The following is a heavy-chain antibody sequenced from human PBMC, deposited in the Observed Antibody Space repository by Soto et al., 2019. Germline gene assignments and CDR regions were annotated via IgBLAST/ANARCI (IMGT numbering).Heavy chain of an antibody. CDR3: ARHGSLRFLEWPRALYYMDV. D-gene: IGHD3-3*01. CDR2: IYYSGST. Sequence: SETLSLTCTVSGGSISSSSYYWGWNRQPPGKGLEWIGSIYYSGSTYYNPSLKSRVTISVDTSKNQFSLKLSSVTAADTAVYYCARHGSLRFLEWPRALYYMDVWGKGTTVTVSS. J-gene: IGHJ6*03. V-gene: IGHV4-39*01. CDR1: GGSISSSSYY.